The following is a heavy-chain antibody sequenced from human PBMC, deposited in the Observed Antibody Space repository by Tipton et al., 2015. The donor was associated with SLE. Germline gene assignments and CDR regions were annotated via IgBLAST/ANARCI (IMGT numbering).Heavy chain of an antibody. Sequence: TLSLTCTVSGGSISSSSYYWGWIRQPPGKGLEWIGSIYYSGSTYYNPSLKSRVTISVDTSKNQFSLKLSSVTAADTAVYYCARVRRIAARLDNWGQGTLVTVSS. D-gene: IGHD6-6*01. CDR2: IYYSGST. CDR1: GGSISSSSYY. V-gene: IGHV4-39*01. CDR3: ARVRRIAARLDN. J-gene: IGHJ4*02.